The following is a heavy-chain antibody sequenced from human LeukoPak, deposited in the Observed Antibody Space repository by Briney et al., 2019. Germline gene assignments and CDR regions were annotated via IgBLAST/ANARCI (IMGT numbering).Heavy chain of an antibody. Sequence: SETLSLTCTVSGGSISSNYWSWIRQPPGKGPEWIGYIYYSGNTKYNPSLKSRVTISVDTSKNHFSLKLSSVTAADTAVYYCARALYGSGSYINWFDPWGQGTLVTVSS. CDR3: ARALYGSGSYINWFDP. J-gene: IGHJ5*02. V-gene: IGHV4-59*01. CDR2: IYYSGNT. CDR1: GGSISSNY. D-gene: IGHD3-10*01.